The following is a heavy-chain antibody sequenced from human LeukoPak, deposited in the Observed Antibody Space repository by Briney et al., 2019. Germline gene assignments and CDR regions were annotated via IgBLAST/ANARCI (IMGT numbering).Heavy chain of an antibody. J-gene: IGHJ3*02. CDR3: ARAAAAGPLRDAFDI. D-gene: IGHD6-13*01. Sequence: SQTLSLTCNVSGGSINSGRYYWSWIRQPAGKGLEWIGRIYTSGSTNYNPSLKSRVTISVDTSKNQFSLKLSSVTAADTAVYYCARAAAAGPLRDAFDIWGQGTMVTVSS. V-gene: IGHV4-61*02. CDR2: IYTSGST. CDR1: GGSINSGRYY.